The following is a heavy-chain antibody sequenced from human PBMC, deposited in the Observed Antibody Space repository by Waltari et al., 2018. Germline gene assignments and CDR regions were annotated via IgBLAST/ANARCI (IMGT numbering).Heavy chain of an antibody. CDR1: GFSLSTTGVG. CDR2: IYWNDDK. D-gene: IGHD1-20*01. CDR3: AHRWSNWNDGGTYFDY. V-gene: IGHV2-5*01. J-gene: IGHJ4*02. Sequence: QITLTAPGPTLVNPPQTLPLTCPFSGFSLSTTGVGVGWIRPPPGKALEWLALIYWNDDKRYSPSLKSRLTITKDTSKNQVVLTMTNMDPVDTATYYCAHRWSNWNDGGTYFDYWGQGTLVTVSS.